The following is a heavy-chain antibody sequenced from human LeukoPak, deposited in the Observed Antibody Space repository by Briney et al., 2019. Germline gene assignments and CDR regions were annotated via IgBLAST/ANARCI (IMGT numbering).Heavy chain of an antibody. D-gene: IGHD3-22*01. J-gene: IGHJ4*02. Sequence: PGGSLRLSCAASGFTFSSYGMHWVRQAPGKGLEWVAVIWYDGSNKYYADSVKGRFTISRDNSKNTLYLQMNSLRAEDTAVYYCARATPWGSSGYYFLRPFDYWGQGTLVTVSS. CDR1: GFTFSSYG. CDR3: ARATPWGSSGYYFLRPFDY. V-gene: IGHV3-33*01. CDR2: IWYDGSNK.